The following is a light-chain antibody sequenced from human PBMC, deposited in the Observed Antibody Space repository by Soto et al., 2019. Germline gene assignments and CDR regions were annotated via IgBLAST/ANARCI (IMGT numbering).Light chain of an antibody. V-gene: IGKV4-1*01. J-gene: IGKJ1*01. CDR2: WAS. Sequence: DVVLTQSPDSLAVSLGERATINCKSSQSVLYSSNNMNYLAWYQQKAGQPPKLLIYWASTRESGVPDRFGGSGSGTEFTLTISSLQAEDVAVYYCQQYNNWWTFGQGTKVDIK. CDR3: QQYNNWWT. CDR1: QSVLYSSNNMNY.